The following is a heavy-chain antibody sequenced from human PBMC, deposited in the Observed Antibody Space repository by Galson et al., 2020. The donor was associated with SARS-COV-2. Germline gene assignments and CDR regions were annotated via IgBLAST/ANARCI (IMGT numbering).Heavy chain of an antibody. Sequence: HGESLKISCKGSGYSFTSYWISWVRQMPGKGLEWMGRIDPSDSYTNYSPSFQGHVTISADKSISTAYLQWSSLKASDTAMYYCARHPAIYYYGSTVYDWGRGTLGTVSS. CDR3: ARHPAIYYYGSTVYD. CDR2: IDPSDSYT. V-gene: IGHV5-10-1*01. CDR1: GYSFTSYW. J-gene: IGHJ4*02. D-gene: IGHD3-22*01.